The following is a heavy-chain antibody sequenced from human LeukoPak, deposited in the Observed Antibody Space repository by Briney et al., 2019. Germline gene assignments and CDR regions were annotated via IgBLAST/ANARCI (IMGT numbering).Heavy chain of an antibody. CDR3: ARRRDFIDY. D-gene: IGHD3/OR15-3a*01. CDR2: SSSSGSTI. J-gene: IGHJ4*02. CDR1: GFIFSSYS. Sequence: AGGSLRLSCAASGFIFSSYSMSWIRQAPGKGLEWVSYSSSSGSTIYYADSVKGRFAISRDNAKNSLYLQMNSLRAEDTAVYYCARRRDFIDYWGQGTLVTVSS. V-gene: IGHV3-48*04.